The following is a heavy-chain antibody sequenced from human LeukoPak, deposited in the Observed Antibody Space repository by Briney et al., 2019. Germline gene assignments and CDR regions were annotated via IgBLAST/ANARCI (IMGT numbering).Heavy chain of an antibody. CDR3: ARRIAAWSGAFDI. V-gene: IGHV3-11*06. J-gene: IGHJ3*02. D-gene: IGHD6-6*01. Sequence: PGGSLRLSCAASGFTFSDYYMSWIRQAPGKGLEWVSYISSSSSYIYYADSVKGRFTISRDNAKNSLYLQMNSLRAEDTAVYYCARRIAAWSGAFDIWGQGTMVTVSS. CDR1: GFTFSDYY. CDR2: ISSSSSYI.